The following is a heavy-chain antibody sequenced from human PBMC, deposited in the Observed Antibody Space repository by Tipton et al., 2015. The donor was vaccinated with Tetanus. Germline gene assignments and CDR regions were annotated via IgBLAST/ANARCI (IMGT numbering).Heavy chain of an antibody. J-gene: IGHJ1*01. CDR3: ARTSGYLYSSY. CDR2: LDYFGTT. Sequence: TLSLTCTVSGGSISTYHWNWIRQFPGKGLEWIGYLDYFGTTKYNPSLKSRVAMSVDTSKNQLSLKLSPVTSADTAVYYCARTSGYLYSSYWGQGTLVTVSS. CDR1: GGSISTYH. V-gene: IGHV4-59*01. D-gene: IGHD3-3*01.